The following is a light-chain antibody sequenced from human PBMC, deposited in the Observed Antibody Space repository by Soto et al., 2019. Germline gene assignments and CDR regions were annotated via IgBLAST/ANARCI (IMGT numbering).Light chain of an antibody. V-gene: IGLV1-40*01. J-gene: IGLJ1*01. Sequence: QSVLTQPPSVSGAPGQRVTISCTGSISSIGAGYDVHWYQQLPGTAPKLLIYGNNNRPSGVPDRFSGSKSGTSASLAITGLQAEDEADYYCQSYDNSLSGPYVYRTGTKVNVL. CDR2: GNN. CDR3: QSYDNSLSGPYV. CDR1: ISSIGAGYD.